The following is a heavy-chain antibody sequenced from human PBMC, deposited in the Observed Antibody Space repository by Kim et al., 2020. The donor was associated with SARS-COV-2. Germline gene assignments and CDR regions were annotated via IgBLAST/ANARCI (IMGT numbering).Heavy chain of an antibody. J-gene: IGHJ4*01. D-gene: IGHD3-22*01. CDR1: GGSISSSISY. CDR3: ARNSDRRGYYPYFDS. Sequence: SETLSLTCTVSGGSISSSISYWGWIRQPPGKGLEWIASMFYNGSTYNNPSLMSRVTISVDMSKSQLSLMLISVTVAASALYYCARNSDRRGYYPYFDSLG. CDR2: MFYNGST. V-gene: IGHV4-39*01.